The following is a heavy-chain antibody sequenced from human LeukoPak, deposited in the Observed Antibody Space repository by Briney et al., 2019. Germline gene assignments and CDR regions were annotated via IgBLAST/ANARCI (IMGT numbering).Heavy chain of an antibody. Sequence: PPGGSLRLSCAASGFTFSDHYMDWVRQAPGKGLEWVGRIRKKPNSYTTEYAASVKGRFTLSRDDSNNSLFLQMNSLKTEDTAVYYCTTFSPRLLGYWGQGTLVTVSS. V-gene: IGHV3-72*01. J-gene: IGHJ4*02. CDR1: GFTFSDHY. D-gene: IGHD2-21*01. CDR2: IRKKPNSYTT. CDR3: TTFSPRLLGY.